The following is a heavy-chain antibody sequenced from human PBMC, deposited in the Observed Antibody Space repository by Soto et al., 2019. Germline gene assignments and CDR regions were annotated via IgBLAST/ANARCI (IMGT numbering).Heavy chain of an antibody. D-gene: IGHD2-2*01. Sequence: GESLKISCKGSGYSFTSYWISWVRQMPGKGLEWMGRIDPSDSYTNYSPSFQGHVTISADKSISTAYLQWSSLKASDTAMYYCASSPRGYCSSTSCREFDNYYGMDVWGQGT. V-gene: IGHV5-10-1*01. CDR2: IDPSDSYT. CDR1: GYSFTSYW. J-gene: IGHJ6*02. CDR3: ASSPRGYCSSTSCREFDNYYGMDV.